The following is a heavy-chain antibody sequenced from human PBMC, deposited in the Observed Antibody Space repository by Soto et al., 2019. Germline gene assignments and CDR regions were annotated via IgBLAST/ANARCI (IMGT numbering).Heavy chain of an antibody. D-gene: IGHD3-10*01. CDR3: ARQRLLWFGELTVFDY. Sequence: SETLSLTCTVSGGSISSSSYYWGWIRQPPGKGLEWIGSIYYSGSTYYNPSLKSRVTISVDTSKNQFSLKLSSVTAADTAVYYCARQRLLWFGELTVFDYWGQGTLVTVSS. J-gene: IGHJ4*02. CDR2: IYYSGST. V-gene: IGHV4-39*01. CDR1: GGSISSSSYY.